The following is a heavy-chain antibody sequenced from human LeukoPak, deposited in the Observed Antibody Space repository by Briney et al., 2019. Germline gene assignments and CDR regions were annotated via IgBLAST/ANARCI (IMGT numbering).Heavy chain of an antibody. CDR3: VRQNSDYYYYYLDV. V-gene: IGHV4-39*01. J-gene: IGHJ6*03. CDR2: VYYSVTT. CDR1: GGSVSSSSSY. Sequence: PSETLSLTCTVSGGSVSSSSSYWAWIRQPPGRGLEWIGSVYYSVTTYYNTSLGSRVTISEDTSRNRFSLMLSPVTAADTAVYYCVRQNSDYYYYYLDVWGEGTTVIVSS. D-gene: IGHD1-7*01.